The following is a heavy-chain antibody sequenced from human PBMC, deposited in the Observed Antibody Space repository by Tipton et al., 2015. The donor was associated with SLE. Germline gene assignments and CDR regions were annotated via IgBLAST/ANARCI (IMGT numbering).Heavy chain of an antibody. Sequence: TLSLTCTVSGGSISSGGYYWSWIRQHPGKGLEWIGSIYYSGSTYYNPSLKSRVTISVDTSKNQFSLKLSSVTAADTAVYYCARHRFQSFTVVNWGQGTLVTVSS. CDR3: ARHRFQSFTVVN. V-gene: IGHV4-39*01. CDR1: GGSISSGGYY. CDR2: IYYSGST. J-gene: IGHJ4*02. D-gene: IGHD2-15*01.